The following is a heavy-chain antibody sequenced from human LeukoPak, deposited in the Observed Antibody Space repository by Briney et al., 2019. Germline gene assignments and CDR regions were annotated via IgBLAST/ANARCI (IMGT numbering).Heavy chain of an antibody. D-gene: IGHD5-24*01. CDR1: GGSVSSSSYY. Sequence: PSETLSLTCTVSGGSVSSSSYYWGWIRQPPGKGLEWIGSIYYSGSTYYNPSLKSRVTISVDTSKNQFSLKLSSVIAADTAVYYCAPLMALGGVDVWGKGTTVTVSS. V-gene: IGHV4-39*01. CDR2: IYYSGST. J-gene: IGHJ6*04. CDR3: APLMALGGVDV.